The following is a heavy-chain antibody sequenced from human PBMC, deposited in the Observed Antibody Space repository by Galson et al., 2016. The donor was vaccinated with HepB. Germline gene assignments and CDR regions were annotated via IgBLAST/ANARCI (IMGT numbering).Heavy chain of an antibody. V-gene: IGHV3-30*18. CDR2: ISYDGGNN. Sequence: SLRLSCAASGFTISSYGMHWVRQAPGKGLEWVAVISYDGGNNDYAESGKGRFTISRDNSNNTLYLQMNSLRAEDTAVYYCAKSLIFGVVNPFDYWGQGTLVIVSS. D-gene: IGHD3-3*01. CDR3: AKSLIFGVVNPFDY. J-gene: IGHJ4*02. CDR1: GFTISSYG.